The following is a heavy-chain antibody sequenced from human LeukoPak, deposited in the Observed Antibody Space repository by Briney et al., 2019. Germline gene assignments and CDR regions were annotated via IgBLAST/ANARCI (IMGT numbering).Heavy chain of an antibody. D-gene: IGHD6-13*01. J-gene: IGHJ4*02. CDR2: ISWNSGSI. V-gene: IGHV3-9*01. CDR3: AREEVRYSSSWYVGYFDY. Sequence: PGRSLRLSCAASGFTFDDYAMHWVRQAPGKGLEWVSGISWNSGSIGYADSVKGRFTISRDNAKNTLYLQMNSLRAEDTAVYYCAREEVRYSSSWYVGYFDYWGQGTLVTVSS. CDR1: GFTFDDYA.